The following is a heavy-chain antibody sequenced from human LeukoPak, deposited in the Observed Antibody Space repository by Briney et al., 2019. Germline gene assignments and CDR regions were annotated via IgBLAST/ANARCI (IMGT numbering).Heavy chain of an antibody. CDR2: IIPIFGTA. V-gene: IGHV1-69*01. Sequence: SVKVSCKASGYSFSSYTITWVRQAPGQGLEWMGGIIPIFGTANYAQKFQGRVTITADESTSTAYMELSSLRSEDTAVYYCAYGSTVVTLDCWGQGTLVTVSS. CDR3: AYGSTVVTLDC. J-gene: IGHJ4*02. CDR1: GYSFSSYT. D-gene: IGHD4-23*01.